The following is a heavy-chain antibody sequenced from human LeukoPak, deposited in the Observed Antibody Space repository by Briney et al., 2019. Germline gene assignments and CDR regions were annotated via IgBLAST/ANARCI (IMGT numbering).Heavy chain of an antibody. CDR1: GGSISSSSYS. V-gene: IGHV4-39*07. CDR2: IYYSGST. D-gene: IGHD1-26*01. Sequence: SETLSLTCTVSGGSISSSSYSGGWIRQPPGKGLEWIGSIYYSGSTDYNPSLKSRVTISVDTSKNQLSLKLSSVTAADTAVYYCARFRSSGSLQADYWGQGTLVTVSS. J-gene: IGHJ4*02. CDR3: ARFRSSGSLQADY.